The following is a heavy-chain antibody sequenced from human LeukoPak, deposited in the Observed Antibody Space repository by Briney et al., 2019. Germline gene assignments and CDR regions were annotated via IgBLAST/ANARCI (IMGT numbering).Heavy chain of an antibody. V-gene: IGHV4-31*03. CDR1: GGSISSGGYY. CDR2: IYYSGST. J-gene: IGHJ4*02. Sequence: SETLSLTCTVSGGSISSGGYYWSWIRQHPGKGLEWIGYIYYSGSTYYNPSLKSRVTILVDTSKNQFSLKLSSVTAADTAVYYCARGKLNYDYVWGSYRYPYYFDYWGQGTLVTVSS. CDR3: ARGKLNYDYVWGSYRYPYYFDY. D-gene: IGHD3-16*02.